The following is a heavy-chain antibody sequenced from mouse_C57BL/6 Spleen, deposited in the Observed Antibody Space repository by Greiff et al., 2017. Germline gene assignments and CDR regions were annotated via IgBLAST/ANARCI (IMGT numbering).Heavy chain of an antibody. V-gene: IGHV14-3*01. CDR2: IDPANGNT. J-gene: IGHJ1*03. D-gene: IGHD3-1*01. CDR3: ASGLPADWYFDG. CDR1: GFNFKNTY. Sequence: VQLQQSVAELVRPGASVKLSCTASGFNFKNTYMHWVKQRPEQGLEWIGRIDPANGNTKYAAKFQGKATITADTSSNTAYLQLSSLTSEDTAIYYCASGLPADWYFDGWGTGTTVTVSA.